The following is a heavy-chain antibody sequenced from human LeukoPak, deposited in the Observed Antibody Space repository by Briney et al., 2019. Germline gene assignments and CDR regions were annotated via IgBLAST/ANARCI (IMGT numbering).Heavy chain of an antibody. Sequence: GGSLRLSCATSGFSFSLYEMNWVRQAPGKVLEWVAYIDSRSSTIYYADSMKGRFTISRDNAKNSLYLQMNSLRVGDTAIYYCAREEYQVLLDWGQGILVTVAS. CDR2: IDSRSSTI. J-gene: IGHJ4*02. V-gene: IGHV3-48*03. CDR3: AREEYQVLLD. CDR1: GFSFSLYE. D-gene: IGHD2-15*01.